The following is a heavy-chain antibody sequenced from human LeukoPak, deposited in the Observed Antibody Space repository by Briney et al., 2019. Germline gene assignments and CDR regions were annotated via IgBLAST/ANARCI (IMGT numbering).Heavy chain of an antibody. CDR3: ARDSMIVVGSDPAPLGY. V-gene: IGHV3-21*01. D-gene: IGHD3-22*01. J-gene: IGHJ4*02. CDR1: GFTFSNAW. CDR2: ISSSSSYI. Sequence: KPGGSLRLSCAASGFTFSNAWMNWVRQAPGKGLEWVSSISSSSSYIYYADSVKGRFTISRDNAKNSLYLQMNSLRAEDTAVYYCARDSMIVVGSDPAPLGYWGQGTLVTVSS.